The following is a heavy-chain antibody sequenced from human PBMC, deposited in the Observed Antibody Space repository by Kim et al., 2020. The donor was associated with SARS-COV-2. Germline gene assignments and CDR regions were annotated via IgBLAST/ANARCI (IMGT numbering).Heavy chain of an antibody. CDR1: GYTFTSYG. J-gene: IGHJ4*02. D-gene: IGHD2-8*02. V-gene: IGHV1-18*01. CDR3: ARSPQRGGVVAPGVDY. Sequence: ASVKVSCKASGYTFTSYGISWVRQAPGQGLEWMGWISAYNGNTNYAQKLQGRVTMTTDTSTSTAYMELRSLRSDDTAVYYCARSPQRGGVVAPGVDYWGQGTLVTVSS. CDR2: ISAYNGNT.